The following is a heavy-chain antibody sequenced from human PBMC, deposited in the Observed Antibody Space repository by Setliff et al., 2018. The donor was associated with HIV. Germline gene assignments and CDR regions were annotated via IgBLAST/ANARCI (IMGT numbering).Heavy chain of an antibody. CDR1: GFTFSSYS. CDR2: INSGSSTI. V-gene: IGHV3-48*01. J-gene: IGHJ6*02. CDR3: ARGQQWLVAGPRDGMDV. D-gene: IGHD6-19*01. Sequence: GGSLRLSCAASGFTFSSYSMNWVRQAPGKGLEWVSYINSGSSTIYYADSVKGRFTISRDDAKNSLYLQMNSLRGEDTAVYYCARGQQWLVAGPRDGMDVWGQGTTVTV.